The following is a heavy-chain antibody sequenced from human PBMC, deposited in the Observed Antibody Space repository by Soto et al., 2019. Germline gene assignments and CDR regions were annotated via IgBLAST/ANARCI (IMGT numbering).Heavy chain of an antibody. CDR2: INAGNGNT. D-gene: IGHD6-13*01. J-gene: IGHJ3*02. CDR1: GYTFTSYA. Sequence: VASVKVSCKASGYTFTSYAMHWVRQAPGQRLEWMGWINAGNGNTKYSQKFQGRVTITRDTSASTAYMELSSLRSEDTAVYYCARGGSSSSWPNAFDIWGQGTMVTVSS. CDR3: ARGGSSSSWPNAFDI. V-gene: IGHV1-3*01.